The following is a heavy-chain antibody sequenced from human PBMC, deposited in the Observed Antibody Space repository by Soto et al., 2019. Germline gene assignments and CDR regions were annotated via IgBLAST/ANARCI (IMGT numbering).Heavy chain of an antibody. Sequence: QVQLQESGPGLVKPSETLSLTCTVSGGSISSYYWSWIRQPAGKGLEWIGRIYTSGSTNYNPSLKSRVPMSVDTSKNQFSLKLSFVTGGDTGVYYCWRDLSGGNWFDPWGQGTLVTVSS. D-gene: IGHD7-27*01. CDR1: GGSISSYY. V-gene: IGHV4-4*07. J-gene: IGHJ5*02. CDR3: WRDLSGGNWFDP. CDR2: IYTSGST.